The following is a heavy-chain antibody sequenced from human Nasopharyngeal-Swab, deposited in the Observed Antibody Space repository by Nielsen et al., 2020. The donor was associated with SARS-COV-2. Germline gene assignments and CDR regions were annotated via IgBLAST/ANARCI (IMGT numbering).Heavy chain of an antibody. Sequence: SETLSLTCTVSGGSISSSSYYWSWIRQPPGKGLEWIGEINHSGSTNYNPSLKSRVTISVDTSKNQFSLKLSSVTAADTAVYYCATYSGSYQNFDYWGQGTLVTVSS. D-gene: IGHD1-26*01. CDR3: ATYSGSYQNFDY. CDR1: GGSISSSSYY. V-gene: IGHV4-39*07. J-gene: IGHJ4*02. CDR2: INHSGST.